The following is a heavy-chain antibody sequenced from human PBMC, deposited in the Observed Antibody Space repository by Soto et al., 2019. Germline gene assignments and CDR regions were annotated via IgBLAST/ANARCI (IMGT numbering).Heavy chain of an antibody. J-gene: IGHJ4*02. CDR1: GGSFSGYY. D-gene: IGHD3-10*01. Sequence: SETLSLTCAVYGGSFSGYYWSWIRQPPGKGLEWIGEINHSGSTNYNPSLKSRVTISVDTSKNQFSLKLSSVTAADTAVYYCARGFSFDYWGQRTLVTVSS. V-gene: IGHV4-34*01. CDR2: INHSGST. CDR3: ARGFSFDY.